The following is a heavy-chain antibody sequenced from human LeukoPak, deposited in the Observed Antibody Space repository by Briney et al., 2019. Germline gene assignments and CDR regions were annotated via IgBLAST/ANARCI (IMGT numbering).Heavy chain of an antibody. CDR2: INHSGST. Sequence: SETLSLTCAVYGGSFSGYYWSWIRQPPGKGLEWIGEINHSGSTNYNPSLKSRVTISVDTSKNQFSLKLSSVTAADTAVYYCARSPRVFRTIVVVPAAQFDPWGQGTLVTVSS. J-gene: IGHJ5*02. CDR3: ARSPRVFRTIVVVPAAQFDP. D-gene: IGHD2-2*01. V-gene: IGHV4-34*01. CDR1: GGSFSGYY.